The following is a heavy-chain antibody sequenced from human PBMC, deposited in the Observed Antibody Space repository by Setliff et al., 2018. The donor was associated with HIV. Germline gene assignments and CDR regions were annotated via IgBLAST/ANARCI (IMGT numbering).Heavy chain of an antibody. J-gene: IGHJ1*01. V-gene: IGHV4-39*07. Sequence: SETLSLTCTVSGGSIKSSSYYWGWIRQPPGKGLEWIGSIYYSGNTYYNPSLKSRVTISVDPSRNQFSLRLSSVTAADTAIYYCARVPTSSWYVTTQRTKEYFHHWGQGTLVTVSS. CDR3: ARVPTSSWYVTTQRTKEYFHH. D-gene: IGHD6-13*01. CDR2: IYYSGNT. CDR1: GGSIKSSSYY.